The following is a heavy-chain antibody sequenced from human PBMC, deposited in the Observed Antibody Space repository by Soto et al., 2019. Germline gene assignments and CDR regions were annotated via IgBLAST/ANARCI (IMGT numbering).Heavy chain of an antibody. D-gene: IGHD4-17*01. CDR1: GFTFNHYA. CDR2: VSGRGGST. J-gene: IGHJ6*02. CDR3: AKDSTVATSRYFYYYGFDV. Sequence: VHLLESGGGLVQPGGSLRLACTASGFTFNHYAMSWVRQAPGKGLEWVSAVSGRGGSTKYADSVKGRFIISRDNSNSTLYLQMDSLRGEDTAVYYCAKDSTVATSRYFYYYGFDVWGQGTTVTVSS. V-gene: IGHV3-23*01.